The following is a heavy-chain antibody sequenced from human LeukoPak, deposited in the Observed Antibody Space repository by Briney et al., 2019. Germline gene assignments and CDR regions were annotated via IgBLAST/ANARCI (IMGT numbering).Heavy chain of an antibody. CDR1: GFTFSSYT. Sequence: PGGSLRLSCAASGFTFSSYTINWVRQAPGKGLEWVSSISGSSYYIYYADSVQGRFTISRDNAEDSVYLQMNSLRVEDTAVYYCARTYDFGIGPPGDAFDNWGQGTLVTVFS. J-gene: IGHJ3*02. CDR2: ISGSSYYI. CDR3: ARTYDFGIGPPGDAFDN. V-gene: IGHV3-21*01. D-gene: IGHD3-3*01.